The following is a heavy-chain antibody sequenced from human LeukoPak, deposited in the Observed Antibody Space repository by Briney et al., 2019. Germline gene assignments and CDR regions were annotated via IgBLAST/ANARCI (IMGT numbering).Heavy chain of an antibody. V-gene: IGHV1-18*01. CDR2: ISAYNGNT. CDR1: GYTFTSYG. CDR3: ARKDRGRKYYYDSSGYVDY. Sequence: ASVKVSCKASGYTFTSYGISWVRQAPGQGLEWMGWISAYNGNTNYAQKLQGRVTMTTDTPTITAYMELRSLRSDDTAVYYCARKDRGRKYYYDSSGYVDYWGQGTLVTVSS. J-gene: IGHJ4*02. D-gene: IGHD3-22*01.